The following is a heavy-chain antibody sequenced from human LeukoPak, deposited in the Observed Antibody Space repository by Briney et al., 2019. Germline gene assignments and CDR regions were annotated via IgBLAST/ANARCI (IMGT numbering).Heavy chain of an antibody. V-gene: IGHV1-46*01. CDR1: GYTFTSYY. J-gene: IGHJ6*02. D-gene: IGHD3-22*01. CDR2: INPGGGST. Sequence: ASLKVSCKASGYTFTSYYMHWVRQAPGQGLEWMGMINPGGGSTRRAQKFQGRVTMTRDTSTSIAYMEVSRLRSEDTAVYYCARSLYYDSREGMDVWGQGTTVTVS. CDR3: ARSLYYDSREGMDV.